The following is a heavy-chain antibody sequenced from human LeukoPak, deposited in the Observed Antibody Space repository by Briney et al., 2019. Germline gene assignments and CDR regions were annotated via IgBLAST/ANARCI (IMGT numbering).Heavy chain of an antibody. CDR1: GGSISSSSYY. CDR2: IYTSGST. CDR3: AREGMVGATRFDC. V-gene: IGHV4-61*02. Sequence: SQTPSLTCTVSGGSISSSSYYWGWVRQPAGKGLEWIGRIYTSGSTTYNPSLKSRVTISIDASKNQFSLKLSSVTAADTAVYYCAREGMVGATRFDCWGQGTLVTVSS. D-gene: IGHD1-26*01. J-gene: IGHJ4*02.